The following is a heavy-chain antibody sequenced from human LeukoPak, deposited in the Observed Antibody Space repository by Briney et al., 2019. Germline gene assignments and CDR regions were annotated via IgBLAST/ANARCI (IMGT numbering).Heavy chain of an antibody. Sequence: GGSLRLSCAASGFTFSSYGMHWVRQAPGKGLEWVAVIWYDGSNKYYADSVKGRFTTSRDNSKNTLYLQMNSLRAEDTAVYYCARDKGSSGYPNFDYWAREPWSPSPQ. V-gene: IGHV3-33*01. D-gene: IGHD3-22*01. J-gene: IGHJ4*02. CDR1: GFTFSSYG. CDR3: ARDKGSSGYPNFDY. CDR2: IWYDGSNK.